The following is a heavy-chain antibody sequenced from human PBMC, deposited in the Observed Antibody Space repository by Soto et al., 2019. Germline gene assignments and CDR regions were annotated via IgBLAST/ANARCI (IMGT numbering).Heavy chain of an antibody. CDR1: GFTFSSYG. CDR2: ISYDGSNK. V-gene: IGHV3-30*03. CDR3: ARGTGDEDYFDY. J-gene: IGHJ4*02. D-gene: IGHD7-27*01. Sequence: QVQLVESGGGVVQPGRSLRLSCAASGFTFSSYGMHWVRQAPGKGLEWVAVISYDGSNKYYADSVKGRFTISRDNSKNTLYLRMNSLRAEDTAVYYCARGTGDEDYFDYWGQGTLVTVSS.